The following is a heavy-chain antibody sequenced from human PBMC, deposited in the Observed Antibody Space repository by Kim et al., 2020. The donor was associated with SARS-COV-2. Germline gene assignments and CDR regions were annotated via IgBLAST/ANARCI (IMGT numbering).Heavy chain of an antibody. CDR3: ARENWGPDY. V-gene: IGHV3-74*01. CDR2: IKGDGSRT. CDR1: GFTFRTYY. Sequence: GGSLRLSCAASGFTFRTYYMHWVRQVPGKGLVWVSRIKGDGSRTDYAASVKGRFTISRDNPNNMLYLQMNSLRAEDTAVYYCARENWGPDYWGQGTLVTVS. J-gene: IGHJ4*02. D-gene: IGHD3-16*01.